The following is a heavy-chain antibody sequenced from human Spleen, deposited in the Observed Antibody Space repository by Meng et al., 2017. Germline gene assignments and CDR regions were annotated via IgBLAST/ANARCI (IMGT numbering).Heavy chain of an antibody. CDR2: INHSGST. D-gene: IGHD4-11*01. Sequence: VQLQQWGAGLLKPSEPLSLTCGGSGGSFSDYYWSWIRQPPGKGLEWIGEINHSGSTNYNPSLESRATISVDTSQNNLSLKLSSVTAADSAVYYCARGPTTMAHDFDYWGQGTLVTVSS. V-gene: IGHV4-34*01. CDR3: ARGPTTMAHDFDY. J-gene: IGHJ4*02. CDR1: GGSFSDYY.